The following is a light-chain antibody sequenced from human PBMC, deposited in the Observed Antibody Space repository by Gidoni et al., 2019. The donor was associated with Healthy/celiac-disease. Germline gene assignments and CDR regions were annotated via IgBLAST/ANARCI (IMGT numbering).Light chain of an antibody. J-gene: IGLJ2*01. Sequence: QSALTPPASASGSPGQSITISSTGPSSDVGGYNYVSWYQQHPGKAPKLMLYDVSNRPSGVSNRFSGSKSGNTASLTISGLQAEDEADYYCSSYTSSSTVVVGGGTKLTVL. CDR2: DVS. CDR3: SSYTSSSTVV. CDR1: SSDVGGYNY. V-gene: IGLV2-14*03.